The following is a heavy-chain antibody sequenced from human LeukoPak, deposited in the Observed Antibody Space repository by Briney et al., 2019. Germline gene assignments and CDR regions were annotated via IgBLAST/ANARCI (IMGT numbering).Heavy chain of an antibody. Sequence: PGGSLTLSCAASGFTFSSYAMSWVRQAPGKGLEWVSAISGSGGSTYYADPVKGRFTISRDNSKNTLYLQMNSLRAEDTAVYYCAKDLTTSPYYFDYWGQGTLVTVSS. CDR3: AKDLTTSPYYFDY. V-gene: IGHV3-23*01. CDR1: GFTFSSYA. D-gene: IGHD1-14*01. CDR2: ISGSGGST. J-gene: IGHJ4*02.